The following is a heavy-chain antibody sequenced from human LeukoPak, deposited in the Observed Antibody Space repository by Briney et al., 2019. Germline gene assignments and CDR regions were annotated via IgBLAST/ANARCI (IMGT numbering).Heavy chain of an antibody. D-gene: IGHD2-2*02. CDR3: ARDSCTSTTCYIDY. J-gene: IGHJ4*02. CDR2: IYTGGST. Sequence: GGSLRLSCAASGFTVSRNYMTWVRQAPGKGLEWVSVIYTGGSTYYADSVKGRFTISRDNSKNTVYLQMNSLRAEDTAVYYCARDSCTSTTCYIDYWGQGTLVTVSS. CDR1: GFTVSRNY. V-gene: IGHV3-53*01.